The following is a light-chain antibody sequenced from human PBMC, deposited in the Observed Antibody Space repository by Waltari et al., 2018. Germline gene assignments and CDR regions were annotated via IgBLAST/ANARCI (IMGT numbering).Light chain of an antibody. J-gene: IGLJ2*01. Sequence: QSALTQPASVSGSPGPSITISCTGTSSDVGSYNLVSWHQQHPGKAPKLMIYEDTKRPSGVSNRFSGSKSGNTASLTISGLQAEDEADYSCCSYAGNSALIFGGGTKLTVL. CDR1: SSDVGSYNL. V-gene: IGLV2-23*01. CDR2: EDT. CDR3: CSYAGNSALI.